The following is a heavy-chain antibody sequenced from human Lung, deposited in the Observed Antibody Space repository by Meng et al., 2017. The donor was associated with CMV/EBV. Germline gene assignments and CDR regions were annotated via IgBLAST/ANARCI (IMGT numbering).Heavy chain of an antibody. CDR3: ATDGRGYSYGKYYYYYGMDV. Sequence: ASVKVSCKVSGYTLTELSMHWVRQAPGKGLEWMGGFDPEDGETIYAQKFQGRVTMTEDTSTDTAYMELSSLRSEDTAVYYCATDGRGYSYGKYYYYYGMDVXGQAXTVTSSS. CDR1: GYTLTELS. D-gene: IGHD5-18*01. CDR2: FDPEDGET. V-gene: IGHV1-24*01. J-gene: IGHJ6*02.